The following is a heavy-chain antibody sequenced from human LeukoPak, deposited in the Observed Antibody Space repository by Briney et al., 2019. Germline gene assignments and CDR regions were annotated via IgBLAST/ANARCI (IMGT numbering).Heavy chain of an antibody. CDR1: GFTFTTYA. CDR3: ARAPVTSCRGAFCYPFDY. J-gene: IGHJ4*02. D-gene: IGHD2-15*01. V-gene: IGHV3-23*01. CDR2: TSSSDPGT. Sequence: GGSLRLSCAASGFTFTTYAMSWVRQAPGKGLEWVAATSSSDPGTYHADSVRGRFTISRDNSKNTLYLQMNRLRVEDAAVYYCARAPVTSCRGAFCYPFDYWGQGTLVTVSS.